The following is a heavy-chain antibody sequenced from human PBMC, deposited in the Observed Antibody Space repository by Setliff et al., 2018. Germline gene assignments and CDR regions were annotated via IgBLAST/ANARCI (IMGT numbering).Heavy chain of an antibody. CDR3: ARGDSSGNNYPVLDY. D-gene: IGHD1-26*01. V-gene: IGHV1-18*01. Sequence: ASVKVSCKTSGFRFTSFGFSWVRQAPGQGLEWMGWISPYSGESNYAQKFQDRLTVTADTSTKTTYMELRSLTSDDTAVYYCARGDSSGNNYPVLDYWGQGILVTVSS. CDR2: ISPYSGES. CDR1: GFRFTSFG. J-gene: IGHJ4*02.